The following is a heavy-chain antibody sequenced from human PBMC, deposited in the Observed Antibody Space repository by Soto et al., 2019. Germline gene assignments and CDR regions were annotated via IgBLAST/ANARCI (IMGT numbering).Heavy chain of an antibody. CDR2: THYRSKWYN. J-gene: IGHJ4*02. Sequence: PSQTLSLTCAISGDSVSSNSAAWNWFRQSPSRGLEWLGRTHYRSKWYNDYAVSVRSRITINPDTSKNQFSLQLNSVTPEDTAVYYCGRSVRGHGVKFFDYWGQGILVTVSS. CDR1: GDSVSSNSAA. V-gene: IGHV6-1*01. D-gene: IGHD3-10*01. CDR3: GRSVRGHGVKFFDY.